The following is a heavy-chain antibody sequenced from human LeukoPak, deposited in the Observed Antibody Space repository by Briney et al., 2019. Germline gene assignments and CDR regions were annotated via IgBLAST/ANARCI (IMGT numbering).Heavy chain of an antibody. Sequence: SETLSLTCTVSGGSISSYYWSWIRQPPGKGLEWIGYIFYSASTTYNPSLKSRVTISVATSKNQFSLKLRSVTAADTAVYYCARHSPGYPFFDPWSQGTLVTVSS. CDR2: IFYSAST. V-gene: IGHV4-59*08. CDR1: GGSISSYY. J-gene: IGHJ5*02. CDR3: ARHSPGYPFFDP. D-gene: IGHD2-15*01.